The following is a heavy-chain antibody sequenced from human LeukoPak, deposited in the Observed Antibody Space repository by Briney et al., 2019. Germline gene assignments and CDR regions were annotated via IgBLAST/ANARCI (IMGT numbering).Heavy chain of an antibody. CDR3: ATLTGGNDAFDI. V-gene: IGHV4-59*01. J-gene: IGHJ3*02. Sequence: AETLSLTCTVSGGSISSYYWSWIRQPPGKGLEWTGYIFYTGSTNYNPSLKSRVTISVLTSKNRFSLKLSPVTAADTAVYYCATLTGGNDAFDIWGQGTMVTVSS. CDR1: GGSISSYY. CDR2: IFYTGST. D-gene: IGHD4-23*01.